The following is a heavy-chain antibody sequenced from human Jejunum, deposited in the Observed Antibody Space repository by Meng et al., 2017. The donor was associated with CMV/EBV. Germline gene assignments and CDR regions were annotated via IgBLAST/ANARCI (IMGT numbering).Heavy chain of an antibody. CDR2: IITSGST. J-gene: IGHJ4*02. CDR1: GGSFTTYY. V-gene: IGHV4-4*07. Sequence: QVRLRGPGPGVVKPSETLSLACTVSGGSFTTYYWSWIRQRAGKGLEWIGRIITSGSTNYNPSLRSRVIMSVDTSKNQFFLKLRSVTAADTAVYFCAKGYGNSFEYWGQGSLVTVSS. CDR3: AKGYGNSFEY. D-gene: IGHD3-16*01.